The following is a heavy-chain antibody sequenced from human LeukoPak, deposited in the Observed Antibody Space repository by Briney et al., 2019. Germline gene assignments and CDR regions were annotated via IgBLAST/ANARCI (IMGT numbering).Heavy chain of an antibody. D-gene: IGHD3-16*01. J-gene: IGHJ4*02. CDR2: ISSSSSYI. V-gene: IGHV3-21*01. CDR1: GFTFSSYS. CDR3: ARTGVMAGRDY. Sequence: GGSPRLSCAASGFTFSSYSMNWVRQAPGKGLEWVSSISSSSSYIYYADSVKGRFTISRDNAKNLLYLQMNSLRAEDTAVYYCARTGVMAGRDYWGQGTLVTVSS.